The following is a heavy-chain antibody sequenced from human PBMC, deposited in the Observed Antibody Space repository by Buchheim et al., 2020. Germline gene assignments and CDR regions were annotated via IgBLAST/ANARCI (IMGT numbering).Heavy chain of an antibody. Sequence: QVQLQQWGAGLLKPSETLSLTCAVYGGSFSGYYWSWIRQPPGKGLEWIGEINHSGSTNYNPSLKSRVTISVDTSKNQFSLKLSSVTAADMAVYYCARDGRLYWDSSGYSDWGQGTL. D-gene: IGHD3-22*01. V-gene: IGHV4-34*01. CDR3: ARDGRLYWDSSGYSD. J-gene: IGHJ4*02. CDR1: GGSFSGYY. CDR2: INHSGST.